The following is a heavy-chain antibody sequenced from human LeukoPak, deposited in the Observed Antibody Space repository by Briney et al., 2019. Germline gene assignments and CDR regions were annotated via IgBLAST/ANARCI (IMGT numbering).Heavy chain of an antibody. V-gene: IGHV3-21*01. CDR1: GFTFSSYS. Sequence: VGSLRLSCAASGFTFSSYSMNWVRQAPGKGLEWVSSISSSSSYIYYADSVKGRFTISRDNAKNSLYLQMNSLRAEDTAVYYCARTPTPYCGGDCYDFDYWGQGTMVTVSS. D-gene: IGHD2-21*02. CDR2: ISSSSSYI. CDR3: ARTPTPYCGGDCYDFDY. J-gene: IGHJ4*02.